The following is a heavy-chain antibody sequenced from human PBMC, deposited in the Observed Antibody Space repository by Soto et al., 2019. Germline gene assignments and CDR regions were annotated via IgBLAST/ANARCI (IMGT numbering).Heavy chain of an antibody. CDR1: VCTFSSYA. J-gene: IGHJ5*02. V-gene: IGHV1-69*01. D-gene: IGHD3-10*02. CDR2: IIAIFGTA. CDR3: ARAYMFGELSDWFDP. Sequence: VTVSCMSSVCTFSSYAINWVGLAPGQGLEWMGGIIAIFGTANYAQKFQGRVTITADESTSTAYMELSSVTAADTAVYYCARAYMFGELSDWFDPWGQRTLVTVSS.